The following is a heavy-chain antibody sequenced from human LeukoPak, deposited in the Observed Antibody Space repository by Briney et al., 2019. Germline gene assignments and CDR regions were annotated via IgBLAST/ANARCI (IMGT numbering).Heavy chain of an antibody. Sequence: SVKVFCKASGGTFSSYAISWVRQAPGQGPEWMGGIIPIFGTANYAQKFQGRVTITADKSTSTAYMELSSLRSEDTAVYYCARSPIKDIAAASYYFDYWGQGTLVTVSS. CDR3: ARSPIKDIAAASYYFDY. V-gene: IGHV1-69*06. CDR2: IIPIFGTA. CDR1: GGTFSSYA. J-gene: IGHJ4*02. D-gene: IGHD6-13*01.